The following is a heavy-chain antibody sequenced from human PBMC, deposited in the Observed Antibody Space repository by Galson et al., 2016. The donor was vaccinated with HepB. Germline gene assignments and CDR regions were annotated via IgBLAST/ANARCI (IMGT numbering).Heavy chain of an antibody. J-gene: IGHJ5*02. CDR3: TDGGGIAAAARGLNH. CDR1: GFTFSNYG. CDR2: MSVDGSNK. V-gene: IGHV3-30*03. D-gene: IGHD6-13*01. Sequence: SLRLSCAASGFTFSNYGMHWVRQAPGKGLEWVAVMSVDGSNKYYADSVKGRFIISRDNSKNTLCLQMNSLKIEDTAVYYCTDGGGIAAAARGLNHWGQGTLVTVSS.